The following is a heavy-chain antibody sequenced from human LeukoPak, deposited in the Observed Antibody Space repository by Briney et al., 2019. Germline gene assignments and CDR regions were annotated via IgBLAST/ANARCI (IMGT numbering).Heavy chain of an antibody. CDR3: ARLHSSGWAYPDY. V-gene: IGHV1-2*02. CDR2: VNPNSGGT. J-gene: IGHJ4*02. Sequence: ASGKVSCKASGHTFTGYYMHWVRQAPGQGLEWMGWVNPNSGGTNYAQKFQGRVTMTRDTSISTAYMELSRLRSDDTAVYYCARLHSSGWAYPDYWGQGTLVTVSS. CDR1: GHTFTGYY. D-gene: IGHD6-19*01.